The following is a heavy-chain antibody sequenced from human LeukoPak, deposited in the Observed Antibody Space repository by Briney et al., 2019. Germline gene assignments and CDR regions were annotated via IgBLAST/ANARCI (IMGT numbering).Heavy chain of an antibody. CDR3: AKVGYSSSWNYMDV. CDR1: GFTFSSYG. Sequence: GGSLRLSCAASGFTFSSYGMHWVRQAPGKGLEWVSAISGSGGSTYYADSVKGRFTISRDNSKNTLYLQMNSLRAEDTAVYYCAKVGYSSSWNYMDVWGKGTTVTISS. V-gene: IGHV3-23*01. D-gene: IGHD6-13*01. J-gene: IGHJ6*03. CDR2: ISGSGGST.